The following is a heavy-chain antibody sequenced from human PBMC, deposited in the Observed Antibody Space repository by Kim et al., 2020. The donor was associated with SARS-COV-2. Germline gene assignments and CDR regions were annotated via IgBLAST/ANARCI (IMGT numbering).Heavy chain of an antibody. V-gene: IGHV3-9*01. Sequence: GGSLRLSCEASGFTFDEYAMHWVRQAPGKGLAWVSGINYNSDIIGYADSVKGRFSISRDNAKNVLFLEMNSLRVDDTASYYCAKDIITYFINGIAVWGQGTTVTVSS. J-gene: IGHJ6*02. CDR1: GFTFDEYA. D-gene: IGHD3-9*01. CDR3: AKDIITYFINGIAV. CDR2: INYNSDII.